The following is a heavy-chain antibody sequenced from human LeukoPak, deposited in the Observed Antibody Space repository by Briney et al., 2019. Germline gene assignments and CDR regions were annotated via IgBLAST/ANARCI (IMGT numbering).Heavy chain of an antibody. D-gene: IGHD3-22*01. Sequence: ASVKVSCKASGYTFTIYDINWVRQATGQGLEWMGWMNPNSGNTGYAQKFQGRVTMTRNTSISTAYMELSSLRSEDTAVYYCATHFDSSGPDAFDIGGQGPMVIVS. J-gene: IGHJ3*02. CDR2: MNPNSGNT. CDR3: ATHFDSSGPDAFDI. CDR1: GYTFTIYD. V-gene: IGHV1-8*01.